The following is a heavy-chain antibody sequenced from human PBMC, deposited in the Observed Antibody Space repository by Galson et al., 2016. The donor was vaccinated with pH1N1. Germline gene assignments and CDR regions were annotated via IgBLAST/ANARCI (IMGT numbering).Heavy chain of an antibody. J-gene: IGHJ5*02. V-gene: IGHV3-7*01. CDR3: VRGVGIAAAA. CDR2: IKQDGSEK. Sequence: SLRLSCAASGFTFSSYWMNWVRQAPGKGLEWVANIKQDGSEKYYVDSVKGRFTISRDNDKNSLYLQMNSLRAEDTAVYYCVRGVGIAAAAWGQGTLVTVSS. D-gene: IGHD6-13*01. CDR1: GFTFSSYW.